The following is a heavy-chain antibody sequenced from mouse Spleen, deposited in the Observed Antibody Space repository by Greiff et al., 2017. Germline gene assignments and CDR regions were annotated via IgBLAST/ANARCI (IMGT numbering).Heavy chain of an antibody. D-gene: IGHD2-4*01. CDR1: GYTFTSYT. Sequence: VKLQESGAELARPGASVKMSCKASGYTFTSYTMHWVKQRPGQGLEWIGYINPSSGYTKYNQKFKDKATLTADKSSSTAYMQLSSLTSEDSAVYYCAREGNDYDDGWFAYWGQGTLVTVSA. V-gene: IGHV1-4*01. CDR3: AREGNDYDDGWFAY. CDR2: INPSSGYT. J-gene: IGHJ3*01.